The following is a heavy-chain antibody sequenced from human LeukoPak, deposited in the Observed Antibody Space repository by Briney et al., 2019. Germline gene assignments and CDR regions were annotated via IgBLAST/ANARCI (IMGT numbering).Heavy chain of an antibody. J-gene: IGHJ6*03. D-gene: IGHD3-10*01. CDR1: GYTFTSYY. CDR3: ARGNDGSGSPSYYFYYMDV. Sequence: ASVKVSCKASGYTFTSYYMHWVRQAPGQGLEWVGIINPSGGSTSYAQKFQGRVTITADESTSTAYMELSSLRSEDTAVYYCARGNDGSGSPSYYFYYMDVWGKGTTVTISS. V-gene: IGHV1-46*01. CDR2: INPSGGST.